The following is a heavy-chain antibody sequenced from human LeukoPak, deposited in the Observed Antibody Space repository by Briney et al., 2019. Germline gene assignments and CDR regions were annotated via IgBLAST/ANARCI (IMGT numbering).Heavy chain of an antibody. V-gene: IGHV3-23*01. Sequence: QPGGSLRLSCAAAGFIFNTYAMSWVRQAPGKGLEWVSAISGRGDSTWYADSVKGRFTISRDNSKNTLYLQMSSLRSDDTAVYYCLACYRSIPCYWGQGTLVTVSS. J-gene: IGHJ4*02. CDR1: GFIFNTYA. D-gene: IGHD2-2*01. CDR2: ISGRGDST. CDR3: LACYRSIPCY.